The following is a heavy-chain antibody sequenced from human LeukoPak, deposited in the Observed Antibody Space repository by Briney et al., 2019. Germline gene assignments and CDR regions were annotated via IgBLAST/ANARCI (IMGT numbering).Heavy chain of an antibody. Sequence: PGGSLRLSCAASGFSFNNYAMSWARQAPGKGLEWVSAISTTGGSTYYADSVKGRFTVSRDNSKNTLSLQMDSLRAEDTAVYYCARGGGYESSAYILPIFDYWGQGTLVTVSS. J-gene: IGHJ4*02. CDR1: GFSFNNYA. D-gene: IGHD3-22*01. V-gene: IGHV3-23*01. CDR3: ARGGGYESSAYILPIFDY. CDR2: ISTTGGST.